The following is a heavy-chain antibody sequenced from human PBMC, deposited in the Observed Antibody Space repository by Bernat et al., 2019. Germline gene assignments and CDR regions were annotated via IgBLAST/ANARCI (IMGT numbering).Heavy chain of an antibody. D-gene: IGHD1-26*01. V-gene: IGHV4-39*01. CDR2: IYYSGST. J-gene: IGHJ3*02. Sequence: QLQLQESGPGLVKPSETLSLTCTVSGGSISSSSYYWGWIRQPPGKGLEWVGSIYYSGSTYYNPSLKSRVTISVDTSKNQFSLKLSSVTAADTAVYYCATKPSGELKWGDAFDIWGQGTMVTVSS. CDR3: ATKPSGELKWGDAFDI. CDR1: GGSISSSSYY.